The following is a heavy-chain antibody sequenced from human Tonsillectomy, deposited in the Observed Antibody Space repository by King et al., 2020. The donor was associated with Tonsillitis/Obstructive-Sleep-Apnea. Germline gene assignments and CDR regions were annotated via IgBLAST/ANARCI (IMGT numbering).Heavy chain of an antibody. CDR1: GGSISSYY. D-gene: IGHD3-10*01. CDR3: ARDMVLEAGGDAFDI. J-gene: IGHJ3*02. CDR2: VYFSGST. V-gene: IGHV4-59*01. Sequence: VQLQESGPGLVKPSETLSLTCTVSGGSISSYYWSRIRQPPGKGLEWIGYVYFSGSTNHNPSLKSRVTISVDTSKNQFSLKLSSVTAADTAVYYCARDMVLEAGGDAFDIWGQGTMVTVSS.